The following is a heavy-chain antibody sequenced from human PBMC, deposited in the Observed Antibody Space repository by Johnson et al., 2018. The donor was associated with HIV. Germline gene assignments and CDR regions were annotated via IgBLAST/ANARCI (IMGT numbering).Heavy chain of an antibody. CDR2: IGYDGSDK. J-gene: IGHJ3*02. CDR1: GFTFSSYA. CDR3: AKDEGGSYSQDAFDI. D-gene: IGHD1-26*01. V-gene: IGHV3-30*04. Sequence: QVQLVESGGGVVQPGRSLRLSCAASGFTFSSYAMHWVRQAPGKGLEWVAVIGYDGSDKYYADSVKGRVTISRDNPKNTVYLHMNSLRAEDTALYYCAKDEGGSYSQDAFDIWGQGTMVTVSS.